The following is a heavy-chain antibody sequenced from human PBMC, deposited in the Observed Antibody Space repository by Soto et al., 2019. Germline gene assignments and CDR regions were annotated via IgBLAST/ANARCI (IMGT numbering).Heavy chain of an antibody. CDR2: ISAYNGNT. CDR1: GYTFTSYG. Sequence: QVQLVQSGAEVKKPGASVKVSCKASGYTFTSYGISWVRQAPGQGLEWMGWISAYNGNTNYAQKLQGRVTMTTDTSTSTAYMELRSRRSDDTAVYYCAREAPPSGDYVTGSIDYWGQGTLVTVSS. CDR3: AREAPPSGDYVTGSIDY. J-gene: IGHJ4*02. V-gene: IGHV1-18*01. D-gene: IGHD4-17*01.